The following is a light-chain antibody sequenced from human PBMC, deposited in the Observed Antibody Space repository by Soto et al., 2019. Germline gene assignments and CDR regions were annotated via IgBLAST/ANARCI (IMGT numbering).Light chain of an antibody. CDR2: DND. Sequence: QSVLTQPPSVSGAPGQRIIISCTGSSSNIGAGFDVHWYQHLPGTAPKLLVYDNDNRPSGLPARFSDSRSGTSASLAITSLQADDEADYYCQSYDNSLSGVAFGGGTKVTVL. CDR3: QSYDNSLSGVA. J-gene: IGLJ2*01. CDR1: SSNIGAGFD. V-gene: IGLV1-40*01.